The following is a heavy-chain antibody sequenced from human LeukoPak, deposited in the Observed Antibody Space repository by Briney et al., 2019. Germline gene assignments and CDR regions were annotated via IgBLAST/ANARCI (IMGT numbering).Heavy chain of an antibody. Sequence: ASVKVSCKASGYTFTSYYMHWVRQAPGQGLEWMGIINPSGGSTSYAQKLQGRIAMTRDTSTSTVYMVLSSLRSEDTAVYYCARAYDMIDYWGQGTLVTVSS. CDR3: ARAYDMIDY. V-gene: IGHV1-46*04. D-gene: IGHD3-9*01. CDR1: GYTFTSYY. CDR2: INPSGGST. J-gene: IGHJ4*02.